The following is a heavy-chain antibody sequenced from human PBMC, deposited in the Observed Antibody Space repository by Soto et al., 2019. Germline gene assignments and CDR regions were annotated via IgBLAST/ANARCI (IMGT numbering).Heavy chain of an antibody. CDR3: ARATGAGYDFWSGPSTPFDY. V-gene: IGHV1-3*04. Sequence: ASVKVSCKASGYPFTAYAIHWVRQAPGQGLEWMGWINTGNGDTEHSRKFQGRLTITRDTSASTVYMDLSSLRSEDTAVFYCARATGAGYDFWSGPSTPFDYWGQGTLVTVS. D-gene: IGHD3-3*01. J-gene: IGHJ4*02. CDR2: INTGNGDT. CDR1: GYPFTAYA.